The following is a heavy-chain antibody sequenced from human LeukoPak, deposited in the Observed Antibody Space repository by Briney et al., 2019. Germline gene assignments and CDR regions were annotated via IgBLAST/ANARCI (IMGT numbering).Heavy chain of an antibody. J-gene: IGHJ4*02. CDR3: AKGTVTTRGYFDY. V-gene: IGHV3-23*01. CDR1: GFTFSSYA. CDR2: ISGSGGST. D-gene: IGHD4-17*01. Sequence: GGSLRLTCAASGFTFSSYAMSWVRQAPGKGLEWVSAISGSGGSTYYADSVKGRFTISRDNSKNTLYLQMNSLRAENTAVYYCAKGTVTTRGYFDYWGQGTLVTVSS.